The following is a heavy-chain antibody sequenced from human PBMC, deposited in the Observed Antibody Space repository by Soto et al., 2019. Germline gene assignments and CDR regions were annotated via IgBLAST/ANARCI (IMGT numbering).Heavy chain of an antibody. CDR1: GFTFSSYG. CDR2: ISYDGSNK. CDR3: AKSVAAATPYGMDV. D-gene: IGHD6-13*01. Sequence: GGSLRLSCAASGFTFSSYGMHWARQAPGKGLEWVAVISYDGSNKYYADSVKGRFTISRDNSKNTLYLQMNSLRAEDTAVYYCAKSVAAATPYGMDVWGQGTTVTVSS. V-gene: IGHV3-30*18. J-gene: IGHJ6*02.